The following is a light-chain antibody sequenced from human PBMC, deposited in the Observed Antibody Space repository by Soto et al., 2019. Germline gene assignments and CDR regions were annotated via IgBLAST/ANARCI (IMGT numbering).Light chain of an antibody. Sequence: QSVLTQPPSMSGAPGQRVTISCTGSSSNIGAGYDVHWYQQLPGTAPNLLIYGNSNRPSGVPDRFSASKSGTSASLAITGLQAEDEADYYCQSYDSSLSGYVFGTGTKLTVL. CDR1: SSNIGAGYD. CDR2: GNS. J-gene: IGLJ1*01. CDR3: QSYDSSLSGYV. V-gene: IGLV1-40*01.